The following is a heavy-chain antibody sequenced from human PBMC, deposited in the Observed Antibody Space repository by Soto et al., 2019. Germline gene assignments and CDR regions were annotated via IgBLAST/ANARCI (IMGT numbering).Heavy chain of an antibody. V-gene: IGHV5-51*01. CDR2: IYPGDSDT. CDR3: ASSSSNGGWYYYDGMDV. J-gene: IGHJ6*02. Sequence: PGESLKISCKGSGYSFTSYWIGWVRQMPGKGLEWMGIIYPGDSDTRYSPSFQGQVTISADKSISTAYLQWSSLKASDTAMYYCASSSSNGGWYYYDGMDVWGQGTTVTVSS. CDR1: GYSFTSYW. D-gene: IGHD6-6*01.